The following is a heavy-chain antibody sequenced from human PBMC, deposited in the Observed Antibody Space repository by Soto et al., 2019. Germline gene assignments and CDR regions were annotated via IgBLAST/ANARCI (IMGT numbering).Heavy chain of an antibody. J-gene: IGHJ4*02. Sequence: QITLKESGPTLVRPAQTLTLTCGFSGFSLSSYGMGVAWIRQPPGKALECLALIYWDDDKRYSPSLKDRLAISKDTASNQVVLTSTTMNPVDTATYFCAQAGDYDLLTFDNWGQGTLVTVSS. D-gene: IGHD4-17*01. CDR2: IYWDDDK. CDR3: AQAGDYDLLTFDN. CDR1: GFSLSSYGMG. V-gene: IGHV2-5*02.